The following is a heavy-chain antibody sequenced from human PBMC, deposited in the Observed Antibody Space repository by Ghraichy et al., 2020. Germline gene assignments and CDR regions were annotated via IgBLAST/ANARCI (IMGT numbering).Heavy chain of an antibody. Sequence: SCAASGFTFSSYSMNWVRQAPGKGLEWVSSISSSSSYIYYADSVKGRFTISRDNAKNSLYLQMNSLRAEDTAVYYCARDRRGRYFDWLSPFDYWGQGTLVTVSS. V-gene: IGHV3-21*01. CDR3: ARDRRGRYFDWLSPFDY. D-gene: IGHD3-9*01. CDR2: ISSSSSYI. J-gene: IGHJ4*02. CDR1: GFTFSSYS.